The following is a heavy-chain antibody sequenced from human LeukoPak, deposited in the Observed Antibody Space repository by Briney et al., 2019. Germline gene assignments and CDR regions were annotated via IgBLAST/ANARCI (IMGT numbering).Heavy chain of an antibody. CDR3: ARDNDILTGFGFDY. J-gene: IGHJ4*02. CDR2: IIPILGIA. V-gene: IGHV1-69*04. CDR1: GGTFSSYA. D-gene: IGHD3-9*01. Sequence: SVKVSCKASGGTFSSYAISWVRQAPGQGLECMGRIIPILGIANYAQKFQGRVTITADKSTSTAYMELSSLRSEDTAVYYCARDNDILTGFGFDYWGQGTLVTVSS.